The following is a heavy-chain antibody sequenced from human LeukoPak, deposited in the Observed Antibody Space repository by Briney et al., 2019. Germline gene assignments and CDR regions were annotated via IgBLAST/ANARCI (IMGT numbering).Heavy chain of an antibody. D-gene: IGHD6-19*01. V-gene: IGHV4-59*08. J-gene: IGHJ3*02. Sequence: PSETLSLTCTVSGGSISNYYWSWIRQPPGKGLEWIGYINYSGSTNSNPSLKSRVTISVDTSKNQFSLKLSSVTAADTAVYYCARQEAVAGKYGADTDAFDIWGQGTMVTVSS. CDR2: INYSGST. CDR1: GGSISNYY. CDR3: ARQEAVAGKYGADTDAFDI.